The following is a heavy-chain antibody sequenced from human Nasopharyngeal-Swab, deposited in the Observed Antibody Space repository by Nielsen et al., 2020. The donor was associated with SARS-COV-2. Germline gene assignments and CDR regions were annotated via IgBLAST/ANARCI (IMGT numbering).Heavy chain of an antibody. J-gene: IGHJ4*02. CDR3: ARDNGQYFDY. CDR1: GFTFSSYS. Sequence: GESLKISCAASGFTFSSYSMNWVRQAPGKGLEWVSSISSSSYIYYADSVKGRFTISRDNAKNSLYLQMNSLRAEDTAVYYCARDNGQYFDYWGQGTLATVSS. CDR2: ISSSSYI. V-gene: IGHV3-21*01.